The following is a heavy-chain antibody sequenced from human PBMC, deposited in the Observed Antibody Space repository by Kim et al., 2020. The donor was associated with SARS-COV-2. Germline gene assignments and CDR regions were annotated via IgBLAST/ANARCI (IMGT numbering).Heavy chain of an antibody. CDR2: IYYSGST. Sequence: SETLSLTCTVSGGSISSYYWSWIRQPPGKGLEWIGYIYYSGSTNYNPSLKSRVTISVDTSKNQFSLKLSSVTAADTAVYYCARGRSYYNTADYWGQGTLVTVSS. V-gene: IGHV4-59*01. J-gene: IGHJ4*02. CDR1: GGSISSYY. D-gene: IGHD3-10*01. CDR3: ARGRSYYNTADY.